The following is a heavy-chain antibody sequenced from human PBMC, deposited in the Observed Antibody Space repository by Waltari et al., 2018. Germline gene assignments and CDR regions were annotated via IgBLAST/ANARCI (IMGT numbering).Heavy chain of an antibody. CDR1: GYTFTSYA. CDR2: INAGNGNT. D-gene: IGHD6-19*01. V-gene: IGHV1-3*01. J-gene: IGHJ4*02. CDR3: ARDGESSGWYMGFDY. Sequence: QVQLVQSGAEVKKPGASVKVSCKASGYTFTSYAMHWVRQAPGQRLEWMGWINAGNGNTKYSQKCQGRVTITRDTSASTAYMELSSLRSEDTAVYYCARDGESSGWYMGFDYWGQGTLVTVSS.